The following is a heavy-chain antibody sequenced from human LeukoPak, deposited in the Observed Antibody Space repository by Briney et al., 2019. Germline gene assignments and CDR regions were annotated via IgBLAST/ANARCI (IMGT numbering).Heavy chain of an antibody. V-gene: IGHV3-66*01. CDR2: MSSDGTT. J-gene: IGHJ5*02. CDR3: ARDVQGDYDWNDGWFDP. Sequence: WGSLRLSCAASAFTVSSTYMNWVRQSPGKGLEWVSFMSSDGTTFYADSVKGRFIISRDNSNNTLYLQMNGLTAEDTAVYYCARDVQGDYDWNDGWFDPWGQGTLVTVSS. CDR1: AFTVSSTY. D-gene: IGHD1-1*01.